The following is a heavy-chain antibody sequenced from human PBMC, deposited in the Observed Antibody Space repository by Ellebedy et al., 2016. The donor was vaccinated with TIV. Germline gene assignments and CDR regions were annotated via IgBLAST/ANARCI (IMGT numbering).Heavy chain of an antibody. J-gene: IGHJ4*02. Sequence: GESLKISCAASGLTFSSHAMSWVRQAPGKGLEWLPYISSSSSPIFYADSVKGRFTISRDNGKNSLYLQMRNLRDEDTAVYYCARMYFYDTSGDIGYWGQGTLVTVSS. CDR3: ARMYFYDTSGDIGY. CDR1: GLTFSSHA. V-gene: IGHV3-48*02. CDR2: ISSSSSPI. D-gene: IGHD3-22*01.